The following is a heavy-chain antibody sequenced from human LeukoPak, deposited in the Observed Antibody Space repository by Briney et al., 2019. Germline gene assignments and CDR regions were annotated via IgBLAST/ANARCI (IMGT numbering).Heavy chain of an antibody. CDR2: IWYDGSNK. V-gene: IGHV3-33*01. CDR1: GFTFSSYG. D-gene: IGHD3-16*02. Sequence: GGSLRLSCAASGFTFSSYGMHWVRQAPGKGLEWVAVIWYDGSNKYYADSVKGRFTISRDNSKNTLYLQTNSLRAEDTAVYYCARMMITFGGVIVPPDYWGQGTLVTVSS. CDR3: ARMMITFGGVIVPPDY. J-gene: IGHJ4*02.